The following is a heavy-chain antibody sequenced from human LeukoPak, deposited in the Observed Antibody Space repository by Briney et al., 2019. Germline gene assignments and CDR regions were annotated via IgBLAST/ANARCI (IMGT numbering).Heavy chain of an antibody. Sequence: PSETLSLTCAVSGGSISSSSYYWGWLRQPPGKGLEWIGSIYYSGSTYYNPSLKSPVTISVDTSKNQFSLKLSSVTAADTAVYYCARAPYYYDSSGYYYGLVAFDIWGQGTMVTVSS. CDR2: IYYSGST. CDR3: ARAPYYYDSSGYYYGLVAFDI. V-gene: IGHV4-39*01. D-gene: IGHD3-22*01. CDR1: GGSISSSSYY. J-gene: IGHJ3*02.